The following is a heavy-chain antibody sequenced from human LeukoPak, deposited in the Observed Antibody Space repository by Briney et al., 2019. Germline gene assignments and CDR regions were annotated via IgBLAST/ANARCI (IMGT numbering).Heavy chain of an antibody. CDR2: IRYDGSDK. J-gene: IGHJ4*02. D-gene: IGHD5-24*01. CDR1: GFIFSSYG. Sequence: GGSLRLSCAASGFIFSSYGMHWVRQAPGKGLEWVAFIRYDGSDKYYADSVKGRFTISRDNSKNTLYLQMNSLRAEDTAVYYCAKKSRIDGYSLPDYWGQGTLVTVSS. CDR3: AKKSRIDGYSLPDY. V-gene: IGHV3-30*02.